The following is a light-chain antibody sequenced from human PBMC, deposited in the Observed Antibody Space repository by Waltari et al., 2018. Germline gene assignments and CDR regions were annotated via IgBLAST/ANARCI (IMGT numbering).Light chain of an antibody. J-gene: IGLJ3*02. V-gene: IGLV6-57*03. Sequence: FLLPQPHPVSESPGKTVTISCTRTSGSLASTYVQWYQQRPGSAPTTVIFEDSQRPSGVPERFSGSVDISSNSASLTISGLETEDEADYYCQSYDGSNPVVFGGGTKLTVL. CDR3: QSYDGSNPVV. CDR1: SGSLASTY. CDR2: EDS.